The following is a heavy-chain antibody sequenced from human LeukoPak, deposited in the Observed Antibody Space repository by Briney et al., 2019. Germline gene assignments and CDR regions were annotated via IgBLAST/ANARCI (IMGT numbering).Heavy chain of an antibody. CDR1: GYTLTELS. CDR3: ARGLSKGAFDI. Sequence: ASVKVSCKVSGYTLTELSMHWVRQAPGKGLEWMGGFDPEDGETIYAQKFQGRVTMTRNTSISTAYMELSSLRSEDTAVYYCARGLSKGAFDIWGQGTMVTVSS. CDR2: FDPEDGET. V-gene: IGHV1-24*01. J-gene: IGHJ3*02.